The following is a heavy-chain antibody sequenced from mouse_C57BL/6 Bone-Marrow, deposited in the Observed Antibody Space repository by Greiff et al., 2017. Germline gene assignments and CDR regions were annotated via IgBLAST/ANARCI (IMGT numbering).Heavy chain of an antibody. J-gene: IGHJ2*01. CDR1: GYTFTSYW. V-gene: IGHV1-55*01. D-gene: IGHD1-1*01. Sequence: QVQLQQPGAELVKPGASVKMSCKASGYTFTSYWITWVKQRPGQGLEWIGDIYPGSGSTNYNEKFKSKATLTVDTSSSTAYMQLSSLTSEDSAVYYCARDITTVVANFDNWGQGTTLTVSS. CDR2: IYPGSGST. CDR3: ARDITTVVANFDN.